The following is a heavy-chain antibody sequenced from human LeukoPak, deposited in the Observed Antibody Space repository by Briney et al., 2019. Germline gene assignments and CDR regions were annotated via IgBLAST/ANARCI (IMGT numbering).Heavy chain of an antibody. D-gene: IGHD3-3*01. CDR2: ITPGGGT. J-gene: IGHJ4*02. CDR3: AKDRITIFGVASFDY. CDR1: EFTFSSHV. Sequence: GGSLRLSCAASEFTFSSHVMAWVRQAPGKGLEWVSTITPGGGTYYADSVKGRFTISRDNSKNTLYLQMNSLRAEDTAVYYCAKDRITIFGVASFDYWGQGTLVTVSS. V-gene: IGHV3-23*01.